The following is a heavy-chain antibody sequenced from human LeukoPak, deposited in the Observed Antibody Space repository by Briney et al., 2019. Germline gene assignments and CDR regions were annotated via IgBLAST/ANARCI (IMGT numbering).Heavy chain of an antibody. CDR2: IDHSGST. Sequence: PSETLSLTCAVSGGSIINSNWWSWVRQPPGKGLEWIGEIDHSGSTSYNPSLKSRVTMSVDRSQNQFSLRLSTVTAADTAVYYCARDTSGYYDYWGQGALVTVSS. D-gene: IGHD2-15*01. CDR1: GGSIINSNW. J-gene: IGHJ4*02. V-gene: IGHV4-4*02. CDR3: ARDTSGYYDY.